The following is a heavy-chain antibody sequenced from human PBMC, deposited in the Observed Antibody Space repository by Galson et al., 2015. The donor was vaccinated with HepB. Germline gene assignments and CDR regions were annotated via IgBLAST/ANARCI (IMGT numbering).Heavy chain of an antibody. V-gene: IGHV3-21*01. CDR3: ARRYTSGGWFDP. CDR2: ISSSSSYI. Sequence: SLRLSCAASGFTFSSYSMNWVRQAPGKGLEWVSSISSSSSYIYYADSVKGRFTISRDNAKNSLYLQMNSLRAEDTAVYYCARRYTSGGWFDPWGQGTLVTVSS. J-gene: IGHJ5*02. D-gene: IGHD1-1*01. CDR1: GFTFSSYS.